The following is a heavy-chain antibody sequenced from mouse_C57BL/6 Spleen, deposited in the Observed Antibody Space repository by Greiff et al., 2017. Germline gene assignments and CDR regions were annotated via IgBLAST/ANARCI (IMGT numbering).Heavy chain of an antibody. Sequence: QVQLQQSGPGLVQPSQSLSITCTVSGFSLTSYCVHWVRQSPGKGLEWLGVIWTGGSTDYNAAFISSLSISTDNPESNVSFIMNSLQADDTAIDYCARFIVKEYAMDCWGQGLSVTAS. CDR2: IWTGGST. J-gene: IGHJ4*01. V-gene: IGHV2-2*01. CDR3: ARFIVKEYAMDC. D-gene: IGHD1-1*01. CDR1: GFSLTSYC.